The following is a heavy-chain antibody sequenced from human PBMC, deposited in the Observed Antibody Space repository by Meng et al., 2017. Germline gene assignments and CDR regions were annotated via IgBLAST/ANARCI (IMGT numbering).Heavy chain of an antibody. Sequence: GESLKISCAASGFTFSSYEMNWVRQAPGKGLEWVSYISSSGSTIYYADSVKGRFTISRDNAKNSLYLQMNSLRAEDTAVYYCASGGYYYDSSSARDYWGQGTLVTVS. V-gene: IGHV3-48*03. CDR3: ASGGYYYDSSSARDY. CDR1: GFTFSSYE. CDR2: ISSSGSTI. D-gene: IGHD3-22*01. J-gene: IGHJ4*02.